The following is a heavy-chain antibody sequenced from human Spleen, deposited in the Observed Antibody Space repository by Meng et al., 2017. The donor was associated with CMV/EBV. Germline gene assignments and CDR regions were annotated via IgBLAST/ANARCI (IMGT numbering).Heavy chain of an antibody. D-gene: IGHD1-20*01. Sequence: ASGYPFPDYYIPWVRQAPGQGLEWMGCIAPSTGATNYAQKFRVRVTMTRDTSITTSYMELSSLTSDDTAVYFCARVRSRYNWNDDAFWGQGTLVTVSS. CDR2: IAPSTGAT. CDR3: ARVRSRYNWNDDAF. CDR1: GYPFPDYY. V-gene: IGHV1-2*02. J-gene: IGHJ4*02.